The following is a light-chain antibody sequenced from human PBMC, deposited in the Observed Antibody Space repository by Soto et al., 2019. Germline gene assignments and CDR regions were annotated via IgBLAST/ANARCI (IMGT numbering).Light chain of an antibody. CDR3: QQYNTWPPWT. Sequence: VVMTQSPATVSVSPGETVTLSCRASQSVRSDVAWYQQRPGQAPRLLIFVASSRVADIPARFSGSGSGTDFTLTISSLQSEDFAVYHCQQYNTWPPWTFGQGTKVE. J-gene: IGKJ1*01. CDR1: QSVRSD. V-gene: IGKV3-15*01. CDR2: VAS.